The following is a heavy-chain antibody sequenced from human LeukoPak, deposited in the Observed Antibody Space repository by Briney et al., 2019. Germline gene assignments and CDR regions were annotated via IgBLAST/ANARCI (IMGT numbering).Heavy chain of an antibody. V-gene: IGHV4-4*02. CDR2: IYHSGSP. CDR3: ARVNINNWHSCDY. Sequence: SETLSLTCAVSGGSISSNNWWGWVRQPPGKGLEWIGEIYHSGSPNYNPSLKSRVTISVDKSRNHFSLNLSSVTAADTAVYYCARVNINNWHSCDYWGQGVLVTVSS. CDR1: GGSISSNNW. J-gene: IGHJ4*02. D-gene: IGHD1-1*01.